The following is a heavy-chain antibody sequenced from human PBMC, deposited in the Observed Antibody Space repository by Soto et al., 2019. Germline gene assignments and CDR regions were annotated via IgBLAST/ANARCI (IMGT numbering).Heavy chain of an antibody. CDR1: GGSFSGYY. CDR2: INHSGST. D-gene: IGHD4-4*01. CDR3: ARGRWATVYFHY. Sequence: PSKTLSLTCAVYGGSFSGYYWSWIRHPPGKGLEWIGEINHSGSTNYNPSLKSRVTISVDTSKNQFSLKLSSVTAADTAVYYCARGRWATVYFHYWAQRSLVTVSS. V-gene: IGHV4-34*01. J-gene: IGHJ4*02.